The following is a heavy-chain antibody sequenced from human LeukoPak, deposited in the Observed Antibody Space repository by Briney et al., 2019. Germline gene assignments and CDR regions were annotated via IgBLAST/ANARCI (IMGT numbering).Heavy chain of an antibody. J-gene: IGHJ6*02. D-gene: IGHD6-19*01. Sequence: GRSLRLSCAASGFTFSSYGMHWVRQAPDKGLEWVAVILYDRSNKYYADSVKGRFTISRDNSKNTLYLQMNSLRAEDTAVYYCARSSSGWYLGVYYYYGMDVWGQGATVSVSS. CDR3: ARSSSGWYLGVYYYYGMDV. V-gene: IGHV3-33*01. CDR2: ILYDRSNK. CDR1: GFTFSSYG.